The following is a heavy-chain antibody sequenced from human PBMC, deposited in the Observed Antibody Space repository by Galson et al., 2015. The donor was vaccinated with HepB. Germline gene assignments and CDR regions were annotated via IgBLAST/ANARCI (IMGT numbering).Heavy chain of an antibody. V-gene: IGHV1-46*01. Sequence: SVKVSCKASGYSFTGYYMHWVRQAPGQGLEWMGIINPSGGSTSYAQKFQGRVTMTRDTSTSTVYMELSSLRSEDTAVYYCAREEGYDFWSGYYNILDYWGQGTLVTVSS. CDR3: AREEGYDFWSGYYNILDY. D-gene: IGHD3-3*01. J-gene: IGHJ4*02. CDR1: GYSFTGYY. CDR2: INPSGGST.